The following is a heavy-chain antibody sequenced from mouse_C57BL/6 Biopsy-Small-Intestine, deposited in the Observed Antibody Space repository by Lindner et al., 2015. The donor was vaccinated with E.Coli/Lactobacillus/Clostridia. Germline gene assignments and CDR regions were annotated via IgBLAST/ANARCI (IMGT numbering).Heavy chain of an antibody. D-gene: IGHD2-1*01. CDR1: GYTFTDYY. V-gene: IGHV1-19*01. CDR2: INPYNGGT. CDR3: ARSGYGNYAFDY. Sequence: VQLQESGPVLVKPGASVKMSCKASGYTFTDYYMNWVKQSHGKSLEWIGVINPYNGGTSYNQKFKGKATLTVDKSSSTAYMELNSLTSEDSAVYYCARSGYGNYAFDYWGQGTTLTVSS. J-gene: IGHJ2*01.